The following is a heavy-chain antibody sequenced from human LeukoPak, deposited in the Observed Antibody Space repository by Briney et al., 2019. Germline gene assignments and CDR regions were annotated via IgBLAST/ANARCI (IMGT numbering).Heavy chain of an antibody. CDR2: INPNSGGT. Sequence: ASVKVSCKASGYTFTGYYMHWVRQAPGQGLEWMGWINPNSGGTNYAQKFQGRVTMTRDTSISTAYMELSRLRSDDTAVYYCARAQGRDSYNSFDYWGQGTLVTVSS. CDR1: GYTFTGYY. J-gene: IGHJ4*02. CDR3: ARAQGRDSYNSFDY. V-gene: IGHV1-2*02. D-gene: IGHD5-24*01.